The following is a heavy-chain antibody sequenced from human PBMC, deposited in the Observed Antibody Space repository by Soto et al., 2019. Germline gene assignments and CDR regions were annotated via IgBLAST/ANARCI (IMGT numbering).Heavy chain of an antibody. Sequence: GGSLRLSCAASGFTFSSYAMSWVRQAPGKGLEWASAISGSGGSTYYADSVKGRFTISRDNSKNTLYLQMNSLRAEDTAVYYCAKDGGAMGAFDIWGQGTMVTVSS. J-gene: IGHJ3*02. CDR3: AKDGGAMGAFDI. CDR2: ISGSGGST. CDR1: GFTFSSYA. V-gene: IGHV3-23*01. D-gene: IGHD1-26*01.